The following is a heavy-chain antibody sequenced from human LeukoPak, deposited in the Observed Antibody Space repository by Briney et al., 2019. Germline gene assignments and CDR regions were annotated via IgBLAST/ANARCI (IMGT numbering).Heavy chain of an antibody. CDR2: ISAYIGNT. CDR1: GYTFTSYG. V-gene: IGHV1-18*01. CDR3: ASQDYDFWSGYYGYYYYMDV. J-gene: IGHJ6*03. D-gene: IGHD3-3*01. Sequence: ASVKVSCKASGYTFTSYGISWVRQAPGQGLEWMGWISAYIGNTNYAQKLQGRVTMTTDTSTGTAYMELRSLRSDDTAVYYCASQDYDFWSGYYGYYYYMDVWGKGTTVTVSS.